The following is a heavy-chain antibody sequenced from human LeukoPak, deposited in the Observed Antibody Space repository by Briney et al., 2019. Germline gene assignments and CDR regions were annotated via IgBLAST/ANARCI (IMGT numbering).Heavy chain of an antibody. CDR3: ARDVLWDIVVVPAAIRSWFDP. J-gene: IGHJ5*02. CDR1: GYTFTGYY. V-gene: IGHV1-2*02. Sequence: WASVKVSCKASGYTFTGYYMHWVRQAPGQGLEWMGWINPNSGGTNYAQKFQGRVTMTRDTSISTAYMELSRLRSDDTAVYYCARDVLWDIVVVPAAIRSWFDPWGQGTLVTVSS. CDR2: INPNSGGT. D-gene: IGHD2-2*02.